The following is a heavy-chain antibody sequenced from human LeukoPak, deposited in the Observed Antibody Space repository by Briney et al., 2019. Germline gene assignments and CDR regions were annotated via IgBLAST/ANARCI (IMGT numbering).Heavy chain of an antibody. CDR2: IYYSGST. D-gene: IGHD4-17*01. Sequence: SETLSLTCTVSGGSISSYYWSWIRQPPGKGLEWIGYIYYSGSTNYNPSLTSRVTISVDTSKNQFSLKLRSVTAADTAVYYCARRRGYGDNYFDYWGQGTLVTVSS. CDR1: GGSISSYY. J-gene: IGHJ4*02. CDR3: ARRRGYGDNYFDY. V-gene: IGHV4-59*08.